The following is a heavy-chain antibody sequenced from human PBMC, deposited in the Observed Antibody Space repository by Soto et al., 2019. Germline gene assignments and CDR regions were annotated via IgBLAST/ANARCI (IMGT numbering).Heavy chain of an antibody. CDR1: GFTFSSYS. CDR3: AETGGYYYHHIGV. Sequence: EVQLVESGGGLVKPGGSLRLSCAASGFTFSSYSMNWVRQAPGKGLEWVSSISSSSSYIYYADSVKGRFTISRDNAKNSPDLQMNSLGAEDTAGYYLAETGGYYYHHIGVWGQGDTVTVSS. D-gene: IGHD3-10*01. V-gene: IGHV3-21*01. J-gene: IGHJ6*03. CDR2: ISSSSSYI.